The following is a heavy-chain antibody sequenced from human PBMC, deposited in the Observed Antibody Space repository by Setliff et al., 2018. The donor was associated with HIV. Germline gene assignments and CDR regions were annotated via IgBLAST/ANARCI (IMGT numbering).Heavy chain of an antibody. CDR2: IYTTGST. Sequence: LRLSCTASGFGFSGSAMHWVRQASGKGLEWVGYIYTTGSTSYNPSLNSRVTISLDTSKNQFSLKLSSVTAADTAVYYCARDSPVTSPDAFDIWGQGTMVTVSS. CDR1: GFGFSGSA. CDR3: ARDSPVTSPDAFDI. V-gene: IGHV4-4*08. J-gene: IGHJ3*02. D-gene: IGHD4-17*01.